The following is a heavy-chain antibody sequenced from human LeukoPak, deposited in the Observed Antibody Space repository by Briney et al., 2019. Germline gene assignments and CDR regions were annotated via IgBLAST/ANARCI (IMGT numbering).Heavy chain of an antibody. D-gene: IGHD1-26*01. Sequence: GASVKVSCKASGYTFTGYYMHWVRQAPGQGLEWMGWINPNSGGTNYAQKFQGRVTMTRDTSISTAYMELSRLRSDDTAVYYCARGRAVGATTMGDYWGQGTLVTVSS. CDR1: GYTFTGYY. J-gene: IGHJ4*02. CDR3: ARGRAVGATTMGDY. CDR2: INPNSGGT. V-gene: IGHV1-2*02.